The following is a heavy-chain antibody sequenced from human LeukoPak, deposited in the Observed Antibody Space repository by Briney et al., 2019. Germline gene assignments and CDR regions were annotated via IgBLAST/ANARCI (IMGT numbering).Heavy chain of an antibody. CDR3: ATAQVGAPTDF. Sequence: GGSLRLSCTASGFPFSSYAIYWVRQAPGNGLVWVARVHGDGYSISYADSVRGRFTISRDNAKDTLYLHMNSLRPEDTAVYYCATAQVGAPTDFWGQGTRVTVSS. CDR2: VHGDGYSI. J-gene: IGHJ4*02. D-gene: IGHD1-26*01. CDR1: GFPFSSYA. V-gene: IGHV3-74*01.